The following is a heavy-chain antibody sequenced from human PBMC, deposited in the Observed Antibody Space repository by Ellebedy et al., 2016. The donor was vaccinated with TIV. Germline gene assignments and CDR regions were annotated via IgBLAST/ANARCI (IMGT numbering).Heavy chain of an antibody. J-gene: IGHJ4*02. CDR3: ARSRGVSY. CDR1: GFPISNFW. D-gene: IGHD2-8*01. Sequence: GESLKISCAASGFPISNFWMAWVRQAPGKGLQWVGNTKEDGSERYYVDSVKGRFTISRDNAENSLYLQMNSLRAEDTAVYFCARSRGVSYWGQGTLVTVSS. CDR2: TKEDGSER. V-gene: IGHV3-7*03.